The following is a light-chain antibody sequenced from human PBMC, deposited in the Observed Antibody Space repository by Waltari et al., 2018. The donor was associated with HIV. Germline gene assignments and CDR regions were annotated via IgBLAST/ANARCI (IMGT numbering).Light chain of an antibody. J-gene: IGLJ3*02. V-gene: IGLV2-23*02. CDR3: SSYVGSSAYWV. CDR1: SNDVGISDF. Sequence: QSALTQPASVSGSPGQSITISCTGTSNDVGISDFVSWYQQHPGKAPKVMIYEVTKRPSGVSDRFSGSKSGNTASLTISGLQAEDEADYYCSSYVGSSAYWVFGGGTKLTVL. CDR2: EVT.